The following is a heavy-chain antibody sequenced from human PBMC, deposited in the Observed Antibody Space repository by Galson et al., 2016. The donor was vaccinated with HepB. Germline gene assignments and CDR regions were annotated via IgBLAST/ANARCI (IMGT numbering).Heavy chain of an antibody. Sequence: SLRLSCAASGFTFTDYHMNWIRQAPGKGLEWVSYISWSGSYTRYADSVKGRFTISRDNAKNSLFLQMNSLRGEDTAVYYCARDPYSASPTTLDYWGQGHLVIVSS. CDR3: ARDPYSASPTTLDY. J-gene: IGHJ4*02. V-gene: IGHV3-11*06. CDR2: ISWSGSYT. D-gene: IGHD2-2*01. CDR1: GFTFTDYH.